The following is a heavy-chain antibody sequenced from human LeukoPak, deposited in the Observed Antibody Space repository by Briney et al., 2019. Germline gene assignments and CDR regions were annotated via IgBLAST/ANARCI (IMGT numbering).Heavy chain of an antibody. CDR3: ARVRWLRFGAFDI. Sequence: GGSLRLSCAASGFTFSSYWMHWVRQAPGKGLVWVSRINSDGSSTSYADSVKGRFTISRDNAKNTLYLQMNSLRAEDTAAYYCARVRWLRFGAFDIWGQGTMVTVSS. CDR2: INSDGSST. CDR1: GFTFSSYW. D-gene: IGHD5-12*01. J-gene: IGHJ3*02. V-gene: IGHV3-74*01.